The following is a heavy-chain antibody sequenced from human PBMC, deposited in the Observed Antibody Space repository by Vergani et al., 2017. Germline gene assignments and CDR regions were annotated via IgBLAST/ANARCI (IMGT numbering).Heavy chain of an antibody. CDR3: AREGVPRCCIVGAPDF. D-gene: IGHD1-26*01. J-gene: IGHJ4*02. Sequence: EVQLVESGGGLVKPGGSLRLSCTTSGFTFSSAWMSWVRQAPGKGLEWVANIKEDGSEKYYMDSVKGRFTISRDNAKNSLFLQMDSLRVEDTAVYYCAREGVPRCCIVGAPDFWGQGALVTVSS. CDR1: GFTFSSAW. V-gene: IGHV3-7*01. CDR2: IKEDGSEK.